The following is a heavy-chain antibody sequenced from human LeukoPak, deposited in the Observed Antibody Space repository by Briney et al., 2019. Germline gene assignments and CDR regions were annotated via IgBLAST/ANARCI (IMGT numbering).Heavy chain of an antibody. CDR1: GFTFSSYA. CDR2: ISGSGGST. D-gene: IGHD3-16*01. Sequence: GGTLRLSCAASGFTFSSYAMSWVRQAPGKGLEWVSAISGSGGSTYYADSVKGRFTISRDNSKNTLYLQMNSLRAEDTAVYYRAKGLSKGPFDPWGQGTLVTVSS. J-gene: IGHJ5*02. CDR3: AKGLSKGPFDP. V-gene: IGHV3-23*01.